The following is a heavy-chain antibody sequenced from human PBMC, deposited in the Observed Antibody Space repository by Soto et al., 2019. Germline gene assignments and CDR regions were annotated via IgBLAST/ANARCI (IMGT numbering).Heavy chain of an antibody. CDR3: ARQGLATSSRHRDYYYYGMDV. D-gene: IGHD6-13*01. CDR2: IYPGDSDT. Sequence: GESLKISCKGSGYSFTSYWIGWVRQMPGKGLEWMEIIYPGDSDTRYSPSFQGQVTISADKSISTAYLQWSSLKASDTAMYYCARQGLATSSRHRDYYYYGMDVWGQGTTVTVSS. V-gene: IGHV5-51*01. J-gene: IGHJ6*02. CDR1: GYSFTSYW.